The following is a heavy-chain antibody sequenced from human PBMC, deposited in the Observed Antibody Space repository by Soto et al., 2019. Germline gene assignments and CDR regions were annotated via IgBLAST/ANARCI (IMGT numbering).Heavy chain of an antibody. CDR1: GFTFSSYA. D-gene: IGHD3-10*01. J-gene: IGHJ5*02. CDR3: AKKGPGEPPTYTGFDP. Sequence: GGSLRLSCAASGFTFSSYAMSWVRQAPGKGLEWVSAISGSGGSTYYADSVKGRFTISRDNSKNTLYLQMNSLRAEDTAVYYCAKKGPGEPPTYTGFDPWGQETVVTVSS. V-gene: IGHV3-23*01. CDR2: ISGSGGST.